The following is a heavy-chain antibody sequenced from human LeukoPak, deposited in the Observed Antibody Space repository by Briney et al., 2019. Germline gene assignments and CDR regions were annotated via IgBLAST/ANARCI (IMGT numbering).Heavy chain of an antibody. Sequence: GGSLRLSCAASRFTFSSYAMHWVRQAPGKGLEWVAVISYDGSNKYYADSVKGRFTISRDNSKNTLYLQMNSLRAEDTAVYYCARDLVGYWGQGTLVTVSS. CDR3: ARDLVGY. D-gene: IGHD3-16*01. V-gene: IGHV3-30-3*01. CDR1: RFTFSSYA. J-gene: IGHJ4*02. CDR2: ISYDGSNK.